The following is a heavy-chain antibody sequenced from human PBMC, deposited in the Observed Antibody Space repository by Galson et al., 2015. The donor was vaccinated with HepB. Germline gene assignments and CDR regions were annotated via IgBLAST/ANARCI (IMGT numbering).Heavy chain of an antibody. J-gene: IGHJ6*02. CDR3: ARGAYYDFWSGYYPGVPPTYGMDV. Sequence: SVKVSCKASGYTFTSYYMHWVRQAPGQGLEWMGIINPSGGSTSYAQKFQGRVTMTRDTSTSTVYMELSSLRSEDTAVYYCARGAYYDFWSGYYPGVPPTYGMDVWGQGTTVTVSS. CDR2: INPSGGST. V-gene: IGHV1-46*01. D-gene: IGHD3-3*01. CDR1: GYTFTSYY.